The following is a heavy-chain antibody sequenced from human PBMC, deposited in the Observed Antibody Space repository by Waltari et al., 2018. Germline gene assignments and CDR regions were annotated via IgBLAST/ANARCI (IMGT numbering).Heavy chain of an antibody. CDR1: GFTFSSYS. Sequence: EVQLVESGGGLVKPGGSLRLSCPASGFTFSSYSMNWVRHAPGKGLEWVSSISSTGAYLYYTESLRGRFTISRDNAKNSLYLQINSLRADDTAVFYCARTHPDYYFDSWGQGTLVTVSS. CDR3: ARTHPDYYFDS. CDR2: ISSTGAYL. J-gene: IGHJ4*02. V-gene: IGHV3-21*06.